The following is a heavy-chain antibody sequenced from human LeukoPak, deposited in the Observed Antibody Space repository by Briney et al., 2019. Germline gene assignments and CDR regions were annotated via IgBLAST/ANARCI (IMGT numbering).Heavy chain of an antibody. CDR3: ARDEIGGSDSGYFDL. Sequence: PGGSLRLSCATSGFTFSSYEVNWVRQAPGKGLEWISYISVGGTTIHYADSVKGRFTISRDNAKNSLYLRMNSLRAEDTAVYYCARDEIGGSDSGYFDLWGRGTLVTVSS. CDR1: GFTFSSYE. V-gene: IGHV3-48*03. J-gene: IGHJ2*01. CDR2: ISVGGTTI. D-gene: IGHD5-12*01.